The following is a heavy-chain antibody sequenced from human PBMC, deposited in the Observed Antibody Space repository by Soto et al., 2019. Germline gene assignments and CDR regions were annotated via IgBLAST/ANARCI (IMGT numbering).Heavy chain of an antibody. CDR1: GYTLTELS. Sequence: ASVKVSCKVSGYTLTELSMHWVRQAPGKGLEWMGGFDPEDGETIYAQKFQGRVTMTEDTSTDTAYMELSSLRSEDAAVYYCATEIRYCSSTSWRNWFDPWGQGTLVTVSS. D-gene: IGHD2-2*01. V-gene: IGHV1-24*01. CDR2: FDPEDGET. J-gene: IGHJ5*02. CDR3: ATEIRYCSSTSWRNWFDP.